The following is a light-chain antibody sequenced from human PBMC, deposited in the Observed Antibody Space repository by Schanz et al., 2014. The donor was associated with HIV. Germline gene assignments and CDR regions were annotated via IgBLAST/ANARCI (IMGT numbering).Light chain of an antibody. V-gene: IGKV3-20*01. Sequence: EIVLTQSPGSLSLSPGGRATLSCGASQSLSSSYLAWYQQKRDQPPRLVIYATSTRAAGIPDRFSGSGSGTDFILTISRLEPEDFAVYYCQQDGSSFGPGTKVEIK. J-gene: IGKJ3*01. CDR1: QSLSSSY. CDR3: QQDGSS. CDR2: ATS.